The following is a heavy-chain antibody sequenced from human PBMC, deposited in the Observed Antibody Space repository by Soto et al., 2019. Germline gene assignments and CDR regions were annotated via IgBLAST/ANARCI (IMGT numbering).Heavy chain of an antibody. D-gene: IGHD3-10*01. Sequence: PSETLSLTXAVSGGSISSSNWWSWVRQPPGKGLEWIGEIYHSGSTNYNPSLKSRVTISVDKSKNQFSLKLSSVTAADTAVYYCAIRITMVRGHYGMDVWGQGITVTVSS. CDR3: AIRITMVRGHYGMDV. J-gene: IGHJ6*02. CDR1: GGSISSSNW. CDR2: IYHSGST. V-gene: IGHV4-4*02.